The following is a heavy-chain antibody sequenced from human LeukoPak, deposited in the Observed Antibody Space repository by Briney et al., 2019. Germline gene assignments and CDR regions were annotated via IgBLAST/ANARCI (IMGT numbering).Heavy chain of an antibody. J-gene: IGHJ4*02. CDR2: ISAYNGNT. CDR3: ARGGGYYGSGSYLFDYFXX. Sequence: ASVKVSCKASGYTFTSYGISWVRQAPGQGLEWMGWISAYNGNTNYAQKLQGRVTMTTDTSTSTAYMELRSLRSDDTAVYYCARGGGYYGSGSYLFDYFXXWGQXXLVT. CDR1: GYTFTSYG. V-gene: IGHV1-18*01. D-gene: IGHD3-10*01.